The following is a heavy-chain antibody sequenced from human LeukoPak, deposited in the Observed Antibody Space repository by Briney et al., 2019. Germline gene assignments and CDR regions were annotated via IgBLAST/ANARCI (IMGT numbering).Heavy chain of an antibody. CDR2: ISSSSSYI. D-gene: IGHD5-18*01. Sequence: PGGSLRLSCAASEFTFSSYSMNWVRQAPGKGLEWVSSISSSSSYISYADSVKGRFTVSSDNAKHSLYLQMNSLRAEDTAMYYCSRDVSGYSYGLPDYWGQGTLVTVSS. J-gene: IGHJ4*02. CDR1: EFTFSSYS. CDR3: SRDVSGYSYGLPDY. V-gene: IGHV3-21*01.